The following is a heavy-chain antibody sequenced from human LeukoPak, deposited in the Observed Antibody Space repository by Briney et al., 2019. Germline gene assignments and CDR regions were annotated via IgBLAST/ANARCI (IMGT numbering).Heavy chain of an antibody. Sequence: PSETLSLTCTVSGGSISSYYWSWIRQPPAKELDWIGYIYYIGSTNYNPSLKSRVTISVDTSKNEFSLKLGSVTDAGTAVRFCPRGSGQWLAPFDYWGQGTLVTVSS. CDR3: PRGSGQWLAPFDY. CDR1: GGSISSYY. D-gene: IGHD6-19*01. CDR2: IYYIGST. J-gene: IGHJ4*02. V-gene: IGHV4-59*12.